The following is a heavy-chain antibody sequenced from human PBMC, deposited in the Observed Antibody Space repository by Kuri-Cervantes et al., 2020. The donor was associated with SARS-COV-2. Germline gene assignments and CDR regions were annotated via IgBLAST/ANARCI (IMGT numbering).Heavy chain of an antibody. D-gene: IGHD5-18*01. V-gene: IGHV4-39*07. CDR3: ARGYSYGPAFDI. CDR1: GGSISSSRFY. Sequence: ESLKISCTVAGGSISSSRFYWGWIRQPPGKGLEWIGTIYYSGSTYYNPYLKIPVTISVDTSTNQFSLKLSSVTAADTAVYYCARGYSYGPAFDIWGQGTMVTVSS. CDR2: IYYSGST. J-gene: IGHJ3*02.